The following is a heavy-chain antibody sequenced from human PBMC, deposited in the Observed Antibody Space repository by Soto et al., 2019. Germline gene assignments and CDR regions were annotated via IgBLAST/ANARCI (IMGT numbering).Heavy chain of an antibody. CDR2: IYPGDSDT. CDR3: ARHRGVTMVVTRGFRFDP. D-gene: IGHD2-21*02. CDR1: WYRFPSYW. J-gene: IGHJ5*02. V-gene: IGHV5-51*01. Sequence: GEPLIISCQCFWYRFPSYWIGWWREVPGKVLEWMGIIYPGDSDTRYSPSFQGQVTISAEKSISTAYLQWSSLKAEDTAMYYCARHRGVTMVVTRGFRFDPWGQGTLVTVSS.